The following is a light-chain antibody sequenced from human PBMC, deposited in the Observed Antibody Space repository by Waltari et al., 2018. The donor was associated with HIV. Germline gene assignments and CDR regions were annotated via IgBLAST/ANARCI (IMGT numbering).Light chain of an antibody. CDR3: EAWDDRLGGPV. CDR2: RNR. CDR1: ISNIGTNF. J-gene: IGLJ2*01. V-gene: IGLV1-47*01. Sequence: QSVLTQPPSASETPGQRVTISCSGSISNIGTNFVYWYQQLPGTATKVLIYRNRQRPSGVPDRFSGSTSGTSASLAISGLRSEDEADYYCEAWDDRLGGPVFGGGTRLTVL.